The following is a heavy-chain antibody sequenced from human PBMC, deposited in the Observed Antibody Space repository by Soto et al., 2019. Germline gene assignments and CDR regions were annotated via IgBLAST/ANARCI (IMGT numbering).Heavy chain of an antibody. D-gene: IGHD4-17*01. V-gene: IGHV3-21*01. Sequence: PGGSLRLSCAASGFTFGSYSMNWVRQAPGKGLEWVSSISSSSSYIYYADSVKGRFTISRDNAKNSLYLQMNSLRAEDTAVYYCARDSSTDPYYYYGMDVWGQGTTVTVSS. CDR1: GFTFGSYS. J-gene: IGHJ6*02. CDR3: ARDSSTDPYYYYGMDV. CDR2: ISSSSSYI.